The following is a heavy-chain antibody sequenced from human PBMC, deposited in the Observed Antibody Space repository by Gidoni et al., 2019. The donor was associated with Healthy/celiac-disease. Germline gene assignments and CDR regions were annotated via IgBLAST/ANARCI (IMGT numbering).Heavy chain of an antibody. V-gene: IGHV4-34*01. Sequence: EWIGEINHSGSTNYNPSLKSRVTISVDTSKNQFSLKLSSVTAADTAVYDCARADDYGGNAGAFDIWGQGTMVTVSS. J-gene: IGHJ3*02. CDR3: ARADDYGGNAGAFDI. D-gene: IGHD4-17*01. CDR2: INHSGST.